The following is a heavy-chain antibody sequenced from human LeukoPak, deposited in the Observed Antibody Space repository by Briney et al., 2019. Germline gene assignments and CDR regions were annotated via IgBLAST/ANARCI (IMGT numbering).Heavy chain of an antibody. CDR1: GFTVSSNY. V-gene: IGHV3-66*01. CDR3: ARTRRCSSTSCDGDFDWFDP. D-gene: IGHD2-2*01. J-gene: IGHJ5*02. CDR2: IYSGGST. Sequence: GGSLRLSCAASGFTVSSNYMSWVRQAPGKGLEWVSVIYSGGSTYYADSVKGRFTISRDNSKNTLYLQMNSLRAEDTAVYYCARTRRCSSTSCDGDFDWFDPWGQGTLVTVSS.